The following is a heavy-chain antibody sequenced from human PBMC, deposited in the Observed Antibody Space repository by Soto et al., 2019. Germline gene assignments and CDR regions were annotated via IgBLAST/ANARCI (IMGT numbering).Heavy chain of an antibody. J-gene: IGHJ5*02. CDR3: ARDSASSGYSDWFDP. V-gene: IGHV4-59*01. Sequence: SETLSLTCTVSGGSISSYYWSWIRQPPGKGLEWIGYFYYSGSTNYNPSLKSRVTISVDTSKNQFSLKLSSVTAADTAVYYCARDSASSGYSDWFDPWGQGTLVTVSS. D-gene: IGHD3-22*01. CDR1: GGSISSYY. CDR2: FYYSGST.